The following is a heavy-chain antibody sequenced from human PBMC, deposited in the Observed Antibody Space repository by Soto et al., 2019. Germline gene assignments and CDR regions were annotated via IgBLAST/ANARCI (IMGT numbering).Heavy chain of an antibody. CDR1: GGSFSGYY. CDR2: INHSGST. J-gene: IGHJ3*02. Sequence: SETLSLTCAVYGGSFSGYYWSWIRQPPGKGLEWIGEINHSGSTNYNPSLKSRVTISVDTSKNQFSLKLSSVTAADTAVYYCASEITPADYYGSGSDAFDIWGQGTMVTVSS. D-gene: IGHD3-10*01. V-gene: IGHV4-34*01. CDR3: ASEITPADYYGSGSDAFDI.